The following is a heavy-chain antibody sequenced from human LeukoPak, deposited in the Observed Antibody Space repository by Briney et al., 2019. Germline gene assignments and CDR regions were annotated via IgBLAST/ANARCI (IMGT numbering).Heavy chain of an antibody. Sequence: PGRSLRLSCAASGFTFSSYAMHWVRQAPGKGLEWVAVISYDGSNKYYADSVKGRFTISRDNSKNTLYLQMNSLRAEDTAVYYCAKDLTSTVVTPQEVDYWGQGALVTVSS. CDR3: AKDLTSTVVTPQEVDY. CDR1: GFTFSSYA. D-gene: IGHD4-23*01. CDR2: ISYDGSNK. V-gene: IGHV3-30-3*01. J-gene: IGHJ4*02.